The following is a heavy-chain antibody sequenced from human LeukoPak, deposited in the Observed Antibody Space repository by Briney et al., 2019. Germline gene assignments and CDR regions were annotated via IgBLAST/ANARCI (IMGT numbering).Heavy chain of an antibody. CDR2: IYYSGAT. V-gene: IGHV4-59*08. CDR1: AGSITNYY. D-gene: IGHD3-10*01. CDR3: ARFGITVVRGGRYYFAY. Sequence: PSESLSLTCTVDAGSITNYYWSWIRQPPGKGLEWIGHIYYSGATKYTPSLKSRIAISVDTSNNQSSLILNSVTAADTTVYYCARFGITVVRGGRYYFAYWGQGTLVTVSS. J-gene: IGHJ4*02.